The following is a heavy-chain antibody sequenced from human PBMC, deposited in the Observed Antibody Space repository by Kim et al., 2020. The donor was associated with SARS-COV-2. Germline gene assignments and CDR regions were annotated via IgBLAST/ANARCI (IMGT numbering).Heavy chain of an antibody. J-gene: IGHJ4*02. CDR2: ITWNSGSI. V-gene: IGHV3-9*01. D-gene: IGHD1-1*01. CDR1: GFTFGDYA. Sequence: GGSLRLSCAGSGFTFGDYAMHWVRQVPGKVLEWVSAITWNSGSIDYADSVKGRFTISRDNAKNSLYLQMNSLRAEDTALYYCAKDKNRLEEEMERSDYFDYWGQGTLVTVSS. CDR3: AKDKNRLEEEMERSDYFDY.